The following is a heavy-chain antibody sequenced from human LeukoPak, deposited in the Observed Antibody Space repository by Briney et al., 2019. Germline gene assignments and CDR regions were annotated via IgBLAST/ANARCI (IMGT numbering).Heavy chain of an antibody. D-gene: IGHD1-26*01. J-gene: IGHJ4*02. Sequence: GGSLRLSCVASGFTFNDYAMHWVRQAPGKGLEWVSRISWDGGNSDYADSVKGSFTISRDNSKNSLELQMNSLRPEDTALYCCAKDRRQWELPDYWGEGTLVTVSS. CDR2: ISWDGGNS. CDR1: GFTFNDYA. CDR3: AKDRRQWELPDY. V-gene: IGHV3-43D*03.